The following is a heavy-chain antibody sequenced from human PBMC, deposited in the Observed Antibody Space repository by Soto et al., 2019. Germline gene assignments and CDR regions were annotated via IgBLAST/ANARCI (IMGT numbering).Heavy chain of an antibody. D-gene: IGHD5-12*01. CDR3: ARGLARVATGNAFDI. V-gene: IGHV1-69*02. CDR1: GGTFSSYT. J-gene: IGHJ3*02. Sequence: SVKVSCKASGGTFSSYTISWVRQAPGQGLEWMGRIIPILGIANYAQKFQGRVTITADKSTSTAYMELSSLRSEDTAVYYCARGLARVATGNAFDIWGQGTMVTVSS. CDR2: IIPILGIA.